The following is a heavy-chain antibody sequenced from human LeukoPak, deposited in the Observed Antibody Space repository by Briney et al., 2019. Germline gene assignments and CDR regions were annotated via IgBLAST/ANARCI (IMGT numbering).Heavy chain of an antibody. Sequence: SETLSLTCTVSRGSIISSSYSWGWIRQPPGKGLECIGCIYYSGHPYYNPPLKTRVPISVDTPKQQFSLKLSSVSAADTAVYNCARANAVTTPIPDGGGQGTLVTVSS. J-gene: IGHJ4*02. CDR2: IYYSGHP. CDR3: ARANAVTTPIPDG. D-gene: IGHD4-17*01. V-gene: IGHV4-39*07. CDR1: RGSIISSSYS.